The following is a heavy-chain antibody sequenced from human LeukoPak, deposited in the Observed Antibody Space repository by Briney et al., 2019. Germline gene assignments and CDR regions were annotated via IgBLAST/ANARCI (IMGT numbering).Heavy chain of an antibody. J-gene: IGHJ4*02. Sequence: GASVKVSCKASGYTFTGYYMHWVRQAPGQGLEWMGWINPNSGGTNYAQKFQGWVTMTRDTSISTAYMELSRLRSDDTAVYYCARGGGYCSSTSCYPSFDYWGQGTPVTVSS. CDR1: GYTFTGYY. V-gene: IGHV1-2*04. CDR3: ARGGGYCSSTSCYPSFDY. D-gene: IGHD2-2*01. CDR2: INPNSGGT.